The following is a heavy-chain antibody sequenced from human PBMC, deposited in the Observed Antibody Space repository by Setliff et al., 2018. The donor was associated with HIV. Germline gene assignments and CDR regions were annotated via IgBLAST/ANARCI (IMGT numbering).Heavy chain of an antibody. V-gene: IGHV4-39*01. CDR1: GGSISSGSYF. CDR3: ARPLTTSYNFWGHAFAI. J-gene: IGHJ3*02. CDR2: FHYSGST. D-gene: IGHD3-3*01. Sequence: PSETLSLTCDVSGGSISSGSYFWGWIRQAPGKGLEWIASFHYSGSTSYNPSLRSRATISVDTSKNQFSLKLTSVTAADTAVYYCARPLTTSYNFWGHAFAIWGQGTMVTVSS.